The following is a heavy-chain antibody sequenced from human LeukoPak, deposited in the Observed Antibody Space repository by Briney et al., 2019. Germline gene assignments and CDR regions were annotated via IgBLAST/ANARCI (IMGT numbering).Heavy chain of an antibody. V-gene: IGHV1-69*13. J-gene: IGHJ4*02. CDR3: ASTYYGSGSYYKGGFDY. CDR2: IIPIFGTA. D-gene: IGHD3-10*01. Sequence: GASVKVSCKASGGTFSSYGILWVRQAPGRGLEWMGGIIPIFGTANYAQKFQGRVTITADESTSTAYMELSSLRSEDTAVYYCASTYYGSGSYYKGGFDYWGQGTLVTVSS. CDR1: GGTFSSYG.